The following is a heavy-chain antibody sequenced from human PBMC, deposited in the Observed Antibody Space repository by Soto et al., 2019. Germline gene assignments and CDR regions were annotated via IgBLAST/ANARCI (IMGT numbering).Heavy chain of an antibody. Sequence: ASVKVSCKASGYTFTGYYMHWVRQAPGQGLEWMGWINPNSGGTNYAQKFQGWVTMTRDTSISTAYMELSRLRSDDTAVYYCAREEGGGSPLGMDVWGQGTTVTVYS. CDR2: INPNSGGT. CDR3: AREEGGGSPLGMDV. V-gene: IGHV1-2*04. D-gene: IGHD2-15*01. J-gene: IGHJ6*02. CDR1: GYTFTGYY.